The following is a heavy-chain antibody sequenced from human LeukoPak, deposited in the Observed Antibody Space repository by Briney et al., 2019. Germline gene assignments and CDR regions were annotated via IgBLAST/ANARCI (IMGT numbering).Heavy chain of an antibody. Sequence: GGSLRLSCTASGLTYSSFAMSWVRQAPGKGLVWVSRINSDGSNTSYADSVKGRFTISRDNAKNTLYLQMNSLRAEDTAVYYCARAVADFDYWGQGTLVTVSS. CDR2: INSDGSNT. D-gene: IGHD6-19*01. V-gene: IGHV3-74*01. CDR3: ARAVADFDY. CDR1: GLTYSSFA. J-gene: IGHJ4*02.